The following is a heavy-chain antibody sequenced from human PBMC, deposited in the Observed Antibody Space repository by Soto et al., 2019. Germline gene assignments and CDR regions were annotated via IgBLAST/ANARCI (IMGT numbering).Heavy chain of an antibody. J-gene: IGHJ4*02. D-gene: IGHD1-20*01. V-gene: IGHV3-30*18. CDR1: GFTFSSYG. Sequence: QVQLVESGGGVVQPGRSLRLSCAASGFTFSSYGMHWVRQAPGKGLEWVAVISYDGSNKYYADSVKGRFTISRDNSKNSLYLQMNSLRAEDTAVYYCAKDFGMDYWLQGTLVTVSS. CDR2: ISYDGSNK. CDR3: AKDFGMDY.